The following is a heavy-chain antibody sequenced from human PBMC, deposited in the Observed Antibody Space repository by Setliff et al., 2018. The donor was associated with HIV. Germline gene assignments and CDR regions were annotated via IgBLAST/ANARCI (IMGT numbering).Heavy chain of an antibody. V-gene: IGHV4-39*01. D-gene: IGHD1-7*01. CDR2: VYYSGST. Sequence: NPSETLSLTCTVSGGSIRSSSFYWGWIRQPPGKGLEWIGSVYYSGSTYYNPSLESRVTISADMSKNQFSLKMSSVTAADTVVYYCARHPELTAHGLFDSWGQGTLVTVSS. CDR3: ARHPELTAHGLFDS. J-gene: IGHJ4*02. CDR1: GGSIRSSSFY.